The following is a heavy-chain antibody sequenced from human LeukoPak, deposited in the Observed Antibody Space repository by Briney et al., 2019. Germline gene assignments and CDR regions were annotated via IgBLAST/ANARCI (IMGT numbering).Heavy chain of an antibody. J-gene: IGHJ4*02. V-gene: IGHV3-30*04. CDR3: ARGYKDYDPPDY. Sequence: GRSLRLSCAAPGFTFSDYAMHWVRQAPGKGLEWVAVISYDGSNKYYADSVKGRFTISRDNSKNTLYLQMNSLRAEDTAVYYCARGYKDYDPPDYWGQGTLVTVSS. CDR1: GFTFSDYA. D-gene: IGHD3-3*01. CDR2: ISYDGSNK.